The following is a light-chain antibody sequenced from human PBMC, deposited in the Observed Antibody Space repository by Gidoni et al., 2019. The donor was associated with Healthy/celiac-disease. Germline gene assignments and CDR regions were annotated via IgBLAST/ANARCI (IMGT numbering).Light chain of an antibody. J-gene: IGKJ5*01. CDR1: QSISSY. CDR3: QQSYSTSFT. Sequence: DSQMTQSPSSLSASVGDRVTITCRASQSISSYLNWYQQKPGKAPKLLIYAASSLQSGVPSRFSGSGSGTDFTLTISSLQPEDFATYYCQQSYSTSFTFXXXTRLEIK. V-gene: IGKV1-39*01. CDR2: AAS.